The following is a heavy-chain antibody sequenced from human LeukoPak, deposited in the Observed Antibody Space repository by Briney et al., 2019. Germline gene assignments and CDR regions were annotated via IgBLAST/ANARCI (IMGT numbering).Heavy chain of an antibody. J-gene: IGHJ4*02. CDR1: GGSISSSSYY. V-gene: IGHV4-39*01. CDR2: IYYSGGT. CDR3: ARAPYYYDSSGYSLGFDY. Sequence: SETLSLTCTVSGGSISSSSYYWGWIRQPPGKGLEWVGSIYYSGGTYYNPSLKSRVTISVDTSKNQFSLKLSSVTAADTAVYYCARAPYYYDSSGYSLGFDYWGQGTLVTVSS. D-gene: IGHD3-22*01.